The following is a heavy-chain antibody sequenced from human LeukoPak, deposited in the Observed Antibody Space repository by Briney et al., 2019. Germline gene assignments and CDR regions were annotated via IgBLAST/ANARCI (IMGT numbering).Heavy chain of an antibody. CDR1: GGSISSYY. CDR2: IYYSGST. D-gene: IGHD6-13*01. Sequence: PSETLSLTCTVSGGSISSYYWSWIRQPPGKGLEWIGYIYYSGSTNYSPSLKSRVTISVDTSKNQFSLKLSSVTAADTAVYYCARVETIAAAVDYWGQGTLVTVSS. CDR3: ARVETIAAAVDY. J-gene: IGHJ4*02. V-gene: IGHV4-59*01.